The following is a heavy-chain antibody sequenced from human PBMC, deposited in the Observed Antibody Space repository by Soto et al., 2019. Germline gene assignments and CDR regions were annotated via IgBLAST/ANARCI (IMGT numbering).Heavy chain of an antibody. J-gene: IGHJ4*02. CDR1: GGTFSSYT. V-gene: IGHV1-69*04. CDR2: IIPILGIA. D-gene: IGHD5-12*01. Sequence: SVKVSCKASGGTFSSYTISWVRQAPGQGLEWMGRIIPILGIANYAQKFQGRVTITADKSTSTAYMELSSLRSEDTAVYYCARDLNSGYDYQTDYWGQGTLVTVSS. CDR3: ARDLNSGYDYQTDY.